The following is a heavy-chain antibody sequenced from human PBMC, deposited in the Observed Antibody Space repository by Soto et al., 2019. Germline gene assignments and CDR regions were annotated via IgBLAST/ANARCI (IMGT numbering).Heavy chain of an antibody. V-gene: IGHV1-18*01. J-gene: IGHJ1*01. CDR2: IRPDNGNR. D-gene: IGHD1-20*01. CDR3: ARDTQSNPYND. Sequence: ASVKVSCKTSGYTFSTSGISWVRQAPGQGLEWVGWIRPDNGNRKSAQRLQGRVTLTTDTSASTAYMELRSLTSDDTAMYDCARDTQSNPYNDWGQGTLVTVSS. CDR1: GYTFSTSG.